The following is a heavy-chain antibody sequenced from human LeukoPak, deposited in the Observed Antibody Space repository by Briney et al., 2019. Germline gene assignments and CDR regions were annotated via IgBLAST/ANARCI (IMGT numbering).Heavy chain of an antibody. CDR1: GASISSYY. V-gene: IGHV4-59*01. CDR3: ATRVRPTSPGVFDI. Sequence: SETLSLTCTVSGASISSYYWSWFRQSPGKGLESIGYIYYTGSTNYNPSLKSRVPMSVDTSKNQFSLKLNSVTAADTAVYYCATRVRPTSPGVFDIWGQGTLVTVSS. D-gene: IGHD1-26*01. CDR2: IYYTGST. J-gene: IGHJ3*02.